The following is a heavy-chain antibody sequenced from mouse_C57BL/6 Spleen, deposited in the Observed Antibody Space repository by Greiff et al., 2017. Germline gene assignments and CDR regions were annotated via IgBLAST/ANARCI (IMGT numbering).Heavy chain of an antibody. J-gene: IGHJ2*01. CDR3: AREDFDY. CDR1: GYTFTTYW. Sequence: QVQLQQPGAELVKPGASVKMSCKASGYTFTTYWITWVKQRPGQGLEWIGHIYPGSGSANYNEKFKSKATLTVDTSSSTAYMQLSSLTSEDSAVYYCAREDFDYWGQGTTLTVSS. CDR2: IYPGSGSA. V-gene: IGHV1-55*01.